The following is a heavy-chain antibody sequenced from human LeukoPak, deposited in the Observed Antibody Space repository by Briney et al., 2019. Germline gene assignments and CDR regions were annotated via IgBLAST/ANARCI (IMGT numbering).Heavy chain of an antibody. V-gene: IGHV3-11*01. Sequence: PGGSLRLSCAASGFTFSDYYMSWVRQAPGKGLEWLSYISGSSSTIYYTDSVQGRFTISRDNAKKSLYLQMNSLRAEDTAVYYCARESRIAVAGTSWFDPWGQGTLVTVSS. CDR1: GFTFSDYY. CDR2: ISGSSSTI. J-gene: IGHJ5*02. D-gene: IGHD6-19*01. CDR3: ARESRIAVAGTSWFDP.